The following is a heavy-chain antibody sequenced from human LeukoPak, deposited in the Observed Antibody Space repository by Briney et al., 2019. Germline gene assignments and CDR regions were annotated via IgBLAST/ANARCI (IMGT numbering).Heavy chain of an antibody. V-gene: IGHV1-46*01. CDR2: INPSGGST. CDR1: GYTFTSYY. D-gene: IGHD4-23*01. CDR3: ARESYGGNSPHFDY. J-gene: IGHJ4*02. Sequence: ASVTVSCTASGYTFTSYYMHWVRQAPGQGLEWMGIINPSGGSTDYAQNFQGRVTMTRDTSTSTVYMELSSLRSEDTAVYYCARESYGGNSPHFDYWGQGTLVTVSS.